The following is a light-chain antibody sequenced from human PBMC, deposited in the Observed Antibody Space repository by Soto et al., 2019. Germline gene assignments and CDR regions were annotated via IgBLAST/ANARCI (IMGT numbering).Light chain of an antibody. J-gene: IGKJ3*01. V-gene: IGKV3-15*01. CDR2: GAS. CDR3: QQYNNWPFT. Sequence: EIVMTQSPATLSVSPGERATLSCRASQSISSNLAWYQQKPGQAPRLLIYGASTRATGIPATFSGSGSGTEFTLTISRLHSEDFAVYYCQQYNNWPFTFGPGTKVDIK. CDR1: QSISSN.